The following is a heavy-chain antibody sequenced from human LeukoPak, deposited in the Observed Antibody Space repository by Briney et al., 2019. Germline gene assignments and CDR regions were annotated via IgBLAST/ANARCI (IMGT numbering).Heavy chain of an antibody. CDR3: ARGRIAVAGRGAYYYYGMDV. CDR2: INHSGST. CDR1: GGSFSGYY. Sequence: SETLSLTCAVYGGSFSGYYWSWIRQPPGKGLEWIGEINHSGSTNYNPSLKSRVTISVDTSKNQFSLKLSSVTAADTAVYYCARGRIAVAGRGAYYYYGMDVWGQGTTVTASS. D-gene: IGHD6-19*01. V-gene: IGHV4-34*01. J-gene: IGHJ6*02.